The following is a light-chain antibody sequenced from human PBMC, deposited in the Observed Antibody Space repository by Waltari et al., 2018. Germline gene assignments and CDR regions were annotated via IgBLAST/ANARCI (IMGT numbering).Light chain of an antibody. J-gene: IGLJ1*01. Sequence: QSALTQPASVSGSPGQSITISCTGTSRYVGSFNLVSWYQQHPGKAPKLIISEGTERPSGLSHRFSGSKSGNTASLTISGLQADDEADYFCCSYTGSSPLYVFGTGTKVSVL. V-gene: IGLV2-23*01. CDR3: CSYTGSSPLYV. CDR1: SRYVGSFNL. CDR2: EGT.